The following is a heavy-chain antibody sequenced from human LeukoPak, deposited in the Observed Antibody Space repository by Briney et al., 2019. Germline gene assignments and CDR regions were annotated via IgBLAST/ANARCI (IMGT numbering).Heavy chain of an antibody. CDR1: GYTFTSYH. J-gene: IGHJ5*02. CDR3: AREAAYSSGWYGLIGWFDP. D-gene: IGHD6-19*01. Sequence: WASVKVSCKASGYTFTSYHMHWVRQAPGQGLEWMGWINPNSGGTNYAQKFQGRVTMTRDTSISTAYMELSRLRSDDTAVYYCAREAAYSSGWYGLIGWFDPWGQGTLVTVSS. V-gene: IGHV1-2*02. CDR2: INPNSGGT.